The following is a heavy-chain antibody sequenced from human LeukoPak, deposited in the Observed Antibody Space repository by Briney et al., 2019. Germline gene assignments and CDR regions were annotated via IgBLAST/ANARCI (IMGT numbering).Heavy chain of an antibody. CDR1: GGPISSGGYY. CDR2: IYYSGST. V-gene: IGHV4-31*03. J-gene: IGHJ6*03. D-gene: IGHD6-19*01. Sequence: SQTLSLTCTVSGGPISSGGYYWSWIRQHPGKGLEWIGYIYYSGSTYYNPSLKSRVTISVDTSKNQFSLKLSSVTAADTAVYYCARALSSGWYYMDVWGKGTTVTVSS. CDR3: ARALSSGWYYMDV.